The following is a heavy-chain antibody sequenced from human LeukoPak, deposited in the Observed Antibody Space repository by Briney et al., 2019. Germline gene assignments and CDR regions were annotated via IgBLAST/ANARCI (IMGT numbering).Heavy chain of an antibody. CDR2: ISDSGGST. CDR1: GFTFSSYD. J-gene: IGHJ3*01. D-gene: IGHD2-21*01. V-gene: IGHV3-23*01. Sequence: GGSLRLSCAASGFTFSSYDMSWVRQAPGKGLEWVAVISDSGGSTNYADSVKGRFTISRDNARNSLSLQMNSLRDEDTAVYFCARDFAYAFDVWGQGTMVTVSS. CDR3: ARDFAYAFDV.